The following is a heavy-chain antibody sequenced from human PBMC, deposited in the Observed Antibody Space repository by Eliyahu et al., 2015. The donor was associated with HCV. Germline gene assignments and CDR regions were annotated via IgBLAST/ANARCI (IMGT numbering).Heavy chain of an antibody. CDR3: ARDNRESGGYRPDY. J-gene: IGHJ4*02. V-gene: IGHV3-74*01. D-gene: IGHD3-22*01. Sequence: EVQLVESGGGLVQPGGSLXLSCAASGFTFSSYWMHXVRQGPGKGLVWVSRINSDGSGITYADSVKGRFTISRDNAKNTLYLQMNSLRAEDTAVYYCARDNRESGGYRPDYWGQGTLVTVSS. CDR1: GFTFSSYW. CDR2: INSDGSGI.